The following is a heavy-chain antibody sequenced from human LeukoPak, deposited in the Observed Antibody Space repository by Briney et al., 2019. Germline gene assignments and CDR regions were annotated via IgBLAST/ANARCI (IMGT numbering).Heavy chain of an antibody. CDR3: ARSSYSSSSSV. CDR1: GFTFSSYG. V-gene: IGHV3-23*01. J-gene: IGHJ3*01. CDR2: ISNSGGST. Sequence: GSLRLSCAASGFTFSSYGMSWVRQAPGKGLEWVSAISNSGGSTPYADSVKGRFTISRDNAKNSLYLQINSLRAEDTAVYYCARSSYSSSSSVWGQGTMVTVSS. D-gene: IGHD6-6*01.